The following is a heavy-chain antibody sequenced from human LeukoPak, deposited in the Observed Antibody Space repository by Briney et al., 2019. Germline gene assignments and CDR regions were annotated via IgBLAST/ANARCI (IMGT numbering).Heavy chain of an antibody. D-gene: IGHD1-26*01. J-gene: IGHJ6*02. Sequence: GGSLRLSCAASGFTFSSYSMNWARQAPGKGLEWVSSISSSSSYIYCADSVKGRFTISRDNAKNSLYLQMNSLRAEDTAVYYCARFRDSGSYYYYYGMDVWGQGTTVTVSS. CDR1: GFTFSSYS. CDR3: ARFRDSGSYYYYYGMDV. V-gene: IGHV3-21*01. CDR2: ISSSSSYI.